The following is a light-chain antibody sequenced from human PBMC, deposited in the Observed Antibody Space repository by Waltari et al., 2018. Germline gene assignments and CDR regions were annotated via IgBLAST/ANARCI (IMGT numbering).Light chain of an antibody. Sequence: QAVVTQEPSLPVSPGGTVTLTCASSTGDVTSPYHPNWFQQKPGQAPRPLIYSTSTKYSWTPARFSGSLLGGKAALTLSGVQPEDEAEYYCLLYYGGVQGVFGGGTKLTVL. CDR2: STS. V-gene: IGLV7-43*01. CDR3: LLYYGGVQGV. J-gene: IGLJ2*01. CDR1: TGDVTSPYH.